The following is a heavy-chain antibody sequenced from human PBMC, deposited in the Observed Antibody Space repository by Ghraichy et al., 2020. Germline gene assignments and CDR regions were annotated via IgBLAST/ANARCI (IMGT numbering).Heavy chain of an antibody. CDR1: GGSIGSSGYY. J-gene: IGHJ4*02. V-gene: IGHV4-39*01. D-gene: IGHD6-13*01. CDR2: LYYGASS. Sequence: ESLNISCTVSGGSIGSSGYYWGWIRQPPGKGLEWIGSLYYGASSYYNPSLKRRVTISMYTPNNQFSLKLSSVTAADTAIYYCARVGARAAAGVIDYWGQGALVTVSS. CDR3: ARVGARAAAGVIDY.